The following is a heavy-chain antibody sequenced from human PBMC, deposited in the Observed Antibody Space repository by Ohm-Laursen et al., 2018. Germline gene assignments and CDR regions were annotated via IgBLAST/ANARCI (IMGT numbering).Heavy chain of an antibody. J-gene: IGHJ6*02. CDR2: ISSRGGTI. Sequence: SLRLSCTASGFTFSDSSMNWVRQAPGKGLEWISSISSRGGTISYADSVKGRFTISRDNDKNSLYLQMNSLRAEDTAVYYCASLKPPLYYYGMDVWGQGTTVTVSS. CDR1: GFTFSDSS. V-gene: IGHV3-48*01. CDR3: ASLKPPLYYYGMDV.